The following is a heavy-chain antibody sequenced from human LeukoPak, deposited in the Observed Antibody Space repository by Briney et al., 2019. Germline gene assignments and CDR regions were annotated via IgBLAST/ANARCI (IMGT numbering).Heavy chain of an antibody. CDR1: GYTFTSYY. CDR3: AKGIVVVPAAIGLSWFDP. CDR2: INPGGGST. D-gene: IGHD2-2*02. V-gene: IGHV1-46*01. Sequence: ASVKVSCKASGYTFTSYYMHWVRQAPGQGHEWMGIINPGGGSTSYAQKFQGRVTMTRDTSTSTVYMELSSLRSEDTAVYYCAKGIVVVPAAIGLSWFDPWGQGTLVTVSS. J-gene: IGHJ5*02.